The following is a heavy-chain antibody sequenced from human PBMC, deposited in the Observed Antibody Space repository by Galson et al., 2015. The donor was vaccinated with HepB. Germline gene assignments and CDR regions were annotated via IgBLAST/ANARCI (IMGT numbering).Heavy chain of an antibody. CDR2: IIPIFAAP. D-gene: IGHD5-24*01. CDR1: GGTFSGYS. J-gene: IGHJ3*01. Sequence: SVKVSCKASGGTFSGYSINWVRQAPGQGLEWMGGIIPIFAAPKYAQKFQGRVTLTADESMTAAYLEVNSLTAEDTATYYCTRAPVGEMATIPDVFDLWGRGTLLTVSS. CDR3: TRAPVGEMATIPDVFDL. V-gene: IGHV1-69*13.